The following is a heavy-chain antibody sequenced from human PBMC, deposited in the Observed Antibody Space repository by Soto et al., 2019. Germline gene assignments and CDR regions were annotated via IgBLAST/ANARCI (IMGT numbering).Heavy chain of an antibody. V-gene: IGHV4-30-4*01. CDR3: ARVLGFCSSSSCWGRNGVDP. J-gene: IGHJ5*02. CDR2: MVCVGAT. Sequence: QVQLQESGPGLVEPSQTLSLTCSGFGGSSSSGDYYWRWIRQPPGEGLEWIGYMVCVGATYYNPCLKSPVTKSVDRDQNQFSRKMNSVTAADTAVYDCARVLGFCSSSSCWGRNGVDPWGQGTLVTVTS. D-gene: IGHD2-2*01. CDR1: GGSSSSGDYY.